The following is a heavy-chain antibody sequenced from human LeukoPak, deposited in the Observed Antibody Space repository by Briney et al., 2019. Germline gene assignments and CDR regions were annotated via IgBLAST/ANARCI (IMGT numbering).Heavy chain of an antibody. D-gene: IGHD6-6*01. CDR1: GGSISSGGYY. CDR3: ARGGAARLHFQN. Sequence: SQTLSLTCTVSGGSISSGGYYWSWIRQPPGKGLERIGYIYHSGSTNYNPSLQSRVTISVDTSKNQFSLNLNSVTAADTAVYYCARGGAARLHFQNWGQGTLVTVSS. J-gene: IGHJ1*01. V-gene: IGHV4-61*08. CDR2: IYHSGST.